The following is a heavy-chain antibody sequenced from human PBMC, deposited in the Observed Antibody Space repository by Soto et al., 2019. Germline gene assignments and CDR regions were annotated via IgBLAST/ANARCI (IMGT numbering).Heavy chain of an antibody. CDR1: GFTFSSYA. D-gene: IGHD2-15*01. CDR3: ARAGYCSGGSCYALYWFDP. J-gene: IGHJ5*02. V-gene: IGHV3-30-3*01. Sequence: QVQLVESGGGVVQPGRSLRLSCAASGFTFSSYAMHWVRQAPGKGLEWVAVISYDGSNKYYADSVKGRFTISRDNSKNTLYLHMNSLRAEDTAVYYCARAGYCSGGSCYALYWFDPWGQGTLVTVSS. CDR2: ISYDGSNK.